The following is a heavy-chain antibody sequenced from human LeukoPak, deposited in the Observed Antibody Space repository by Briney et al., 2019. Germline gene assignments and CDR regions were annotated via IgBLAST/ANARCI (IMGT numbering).Heavy chain of an antibody. CDR2: ISYSGTT. CDR1: GGSVSSYY. Sequence: PWETLTLTCTVSGGSVSSYYWNWIRQPPGKGLEWIGYISYSGTTNYNPSLKSRVTISVDTSKKQYSLKLTSATAADTAVYYCARGDGYKSTLFDYWGQGTLVTVSS. CDR3: ARGDGYKSTLFDY. V-gene: IGHV4-59*02. D-gene: IGHD5-18*01. J-gene: IGHJ4*02.